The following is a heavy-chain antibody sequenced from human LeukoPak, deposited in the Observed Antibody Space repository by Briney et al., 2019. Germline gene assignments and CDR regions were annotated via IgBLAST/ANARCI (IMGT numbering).Heavy chain of an antibody. CDR3: ARDSYYDSSGYYHPNDY. D-gene: IGHD3-22*01. V-gene: IGHV3-23*01. J-gene: IGHJ4*02. Sequence: GGSLRLSCAASGFTFTNYAMSWVRQAPGKGLEWVSAISGSGGSTYYADSVKGRFTISRDNSKNTLYLQMNSLRAEDTAVYYCARDSYYDSSGYYHPNDYWGQGTLVTVSS. CDR1: GFTFTNYA. CDR2: ISGSGGST.